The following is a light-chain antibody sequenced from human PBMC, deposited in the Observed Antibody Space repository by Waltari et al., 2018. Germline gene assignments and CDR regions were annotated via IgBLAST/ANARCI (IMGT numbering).Light chain of an antibody. CDR3: QQTYSTPHT. CDR1: ERISSY. Sequence: DIQMTHSPSSLSVSVGERVTTTCRASERISSYLNRSQRIPGQAPKLISYGASSLQSGVPSRFSGSGSGTHFALTISSLQSADFATYYCQQTYSTPHTFGQGTTLEIK. J-gene: IGKJ2*01. V-gene: IGKV1-39*01. CDR2: GAS.